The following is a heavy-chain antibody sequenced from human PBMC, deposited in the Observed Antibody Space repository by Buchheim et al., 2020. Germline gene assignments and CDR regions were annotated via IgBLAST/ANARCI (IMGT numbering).Heavy chain of an antibody. D-gene: IGHD2-2*01. CDR2: IRSKAYGGTT. CDR3: TSPGRAAAISIDY. V-gene: IGHV3-49*04. Sequence: EVQLVESGGGLVQPGRSLRLSCTASGFTFGDYAMSWVRQAPGKGLEWVGFIRSKAYGGTTEYAASVKGRFTISRDDSKSIAYLQMNSLKTEDTAVYYCTSPGRAAAISIDYWGQGTL. J-gene: IGHJ4*02. CDR1: GFTFGDYA.